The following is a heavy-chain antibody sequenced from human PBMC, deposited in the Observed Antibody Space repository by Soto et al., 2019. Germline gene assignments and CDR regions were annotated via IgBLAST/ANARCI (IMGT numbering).Heavy chain of an antibody. D-gene: IGHD6-6*01. CDR1: GGSISSSNW. J-gene: IGHJ4*02. CDR2: IYHSGST. V-gene: IGHV4-4*02. Sequence: PSETLSLTCAVSGGSISSSNWWSWVRQPPGKGLEWIGEIYHSGSTNYNPSLKSRVTISVDKSKNQFSLKLSSVTAADTAVYYCARSSIEPRVFMYPFDSWGQGTLVTVSS. CDR3: ARSSIEPRVFMYPFDS.